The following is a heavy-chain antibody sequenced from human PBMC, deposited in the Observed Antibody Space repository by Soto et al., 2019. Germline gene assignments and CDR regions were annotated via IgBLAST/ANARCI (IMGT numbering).Heavy chain of an antibody. CDR3: AVHPNYFGSGSNWFDP. V-gene: IGHV5-10-1*01. J-gene: IGHJ5*02. D-gene: IGHD3-10*01. CDR2: IDPYDSSI. Sequence: GASLKISCQVSGYNSVNSWISWVRQEPGKGLEWMGRIDPYDSSINYSPSFQGHVTLSVDKSITTAYLQWASLKASDTAIYYCAVHPNYFGSGSNWFDPWGQGTLVTVSS. CDR1: GYNSVNSW.